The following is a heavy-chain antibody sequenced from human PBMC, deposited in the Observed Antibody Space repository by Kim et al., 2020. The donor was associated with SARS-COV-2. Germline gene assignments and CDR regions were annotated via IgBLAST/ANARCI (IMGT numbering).Heavy chain of an antibody. D-gene: IGHD2-15*01. J-gene: IGHJ3*02. V-gene: IGHV1-69*01. CDR3: AREYCSGGSCFDAFDI. Sequence: KFQGRVTITAERSTSTAYMELSSLRSEDTAVYYCAREYCSGGSCFDAFDIWGQGTMVTVSS.